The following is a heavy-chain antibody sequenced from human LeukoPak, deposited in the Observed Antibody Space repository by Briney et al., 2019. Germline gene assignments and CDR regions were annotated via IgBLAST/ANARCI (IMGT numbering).Heavy chain of an antibody. D-gene: IGHD7-27*01. V-gene: IGHV4-59*01. J-gene: IGHJ3*02. CDR1: GGSISSYY. CDR3: ARGKLGMEAFDI. CDR2: IYYSGST. Sequence: SETLSLTCTVSGGSISSYYWNWIRQPPGKGLEWIGYIYYSGSTNYNPSLKSRVTISVDTSKNQFSLKLSSVTAADTAVYYCARGKLGMEAFDIWGQGTMVTVSS.